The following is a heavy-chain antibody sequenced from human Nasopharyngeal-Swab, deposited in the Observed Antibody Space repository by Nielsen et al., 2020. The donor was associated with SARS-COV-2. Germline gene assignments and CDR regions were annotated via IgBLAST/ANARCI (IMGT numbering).Heavy chain of an antibody. D-gene: IGHD3-3*01. CDR3: ARVSADFWSGYYLYYFDY. J-gene: IGHJ4*02. Sequence: ETLSLTCTVSGGSISDYNWNWIRQPPGKGLEWVGCVVYSGRTNYSPSLKSRVTISVDTSKYQFSLKLSSVTAADTAVYYCARVSADFWSGYYLYYFDYWGQGTLVTVSS. CDR2: VVYSGRT. CDR1: GGSISDYN. V-gene: IGHV4-59*01.